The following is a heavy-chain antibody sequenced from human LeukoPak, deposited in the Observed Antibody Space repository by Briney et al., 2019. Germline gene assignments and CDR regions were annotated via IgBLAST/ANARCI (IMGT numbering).Heavy chain of an antibody. J-gene: IGHJ4*02. V-gene: IGHV3-23*01. Sequence: GGSLRLSCAASGFTFSSYAMSWVRQAPGKGLEWVSAISGSGGSTYYADSVKGRFTISRDNSKNTLYLQMNSLRAEDTAVYYCAKERGIVGDRPPHYFDYWGQGTLVTVSS. CDR3: AKERGIVGDRPPHYFDY. D-gene: IGHD1-26*01. CDR2: ISGSGGST. CDR1: GFTFSSYA.